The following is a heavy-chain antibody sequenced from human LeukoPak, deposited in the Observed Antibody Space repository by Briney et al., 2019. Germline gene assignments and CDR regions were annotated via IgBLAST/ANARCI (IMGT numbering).Heavy chain of an antibody. V-gene: IGHV4-59*01. D-gene: IGHD5-12*01. J-gene: IGHJ4*02. CDR1: GGSISSYY. CDR2: IYYSGST. CDR3: ARHGRDIILGY. Sequence: PSETLSLTCTVSGGSISSYYWSWIRQPPGKGLEWIGYIYYSGSTNYNPSLKSRVTISVDTSKNQFSLKLSSVTAADTAVYYCARHGRDIILGYWGQGTLVTVSS.